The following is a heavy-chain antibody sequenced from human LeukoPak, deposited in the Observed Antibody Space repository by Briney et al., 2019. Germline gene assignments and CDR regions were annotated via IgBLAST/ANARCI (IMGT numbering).Heavy chain of an antibody. CDR2: VHPNSGNT. CDR1: GYTFATYE. J-gene: IGHJ5*02. Sequence: ASVKVSCKTSGYTFATYEINWVRQAAGQGLEWMGWVHPNSGNTDYAQKFQGRVTMTRNTSISTAYMELSSLRSEDTAVYYCSGGPRNDPWGQGTLVTVSS. V-gene: IGHV1-8*01. D-gene: IGHD1-14*01. CDR3: SGGPRNDP.